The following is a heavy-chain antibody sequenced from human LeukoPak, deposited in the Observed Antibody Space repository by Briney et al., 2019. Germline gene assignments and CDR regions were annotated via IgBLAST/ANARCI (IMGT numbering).Heavy chain of an antibody. J-gene: IGHJ5*02. Sequence: GSLRLSCAASGSTFARRWMHWVRQAPGKGLVWVSHINHDGSSTTYADSVKGRFTISRDNAKNTVYLQMNSLRAEDTALYYCAKSMVTGTTLDWFDPWGQGTLVTVSS. V-gene: IGHV3-74*03. D-gene: IGHD1-7*01. CDR2: INHDGSST. CDR3: AKSMVTGTTLDWFDP. CDR1: GSTFARRW.